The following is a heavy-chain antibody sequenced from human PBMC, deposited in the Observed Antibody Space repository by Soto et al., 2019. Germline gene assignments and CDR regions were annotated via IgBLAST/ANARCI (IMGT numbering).Heavy chain of an antibody. D-gene: IGHD3-9*01. CDR2: IKQDGSEK. Sequence: EVQLMESGGGLVQPGGSLRLSCAGSGFTFSSYWMNWVRQAPGKGLEWVANIKQDGSEKYYVDSVKGRFSISRDNAQNSMYLQMNSLRAEDTAVYYCEGGKCWLIDYWGQGTLVTVSS. CDR1: GFTFSSYW. CDR3: EGGKCWLIDY. J-gene: IGHJ4*02. V-gene: IGHV3-7*04.